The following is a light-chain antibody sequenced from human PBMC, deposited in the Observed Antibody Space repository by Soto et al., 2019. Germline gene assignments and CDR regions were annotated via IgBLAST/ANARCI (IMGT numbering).Light chain of an antibody. CDR2: STA. J-gene: IGKJ1*01. CDR3: QQHDVFPLT. CDR1: RDIDAW. Sequence: DIQMTQSPSSVSASVGDRVTITCRASRDIDAWLAWYQQKPGKAPRLLIYSTASSYRGVPSRFPGSGSGTHCTLAISSQQPEDFATYYCQQHDVFPLTFAQGSGVEI. V-gene: IGKV1-12*02.